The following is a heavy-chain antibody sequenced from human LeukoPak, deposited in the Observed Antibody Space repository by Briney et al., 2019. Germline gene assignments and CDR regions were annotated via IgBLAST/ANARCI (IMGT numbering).Heavy chain of an antibody. D-gene: IGHD2-15*01. Sequence: GGSLRLSCTASGLPFSIYAMSWVRQAPGKGLEYVSSISNMGGSTYYADSVKGRFTVSRDNSKNTLYLQMNSLRVGDTAVYYCAKSQGRGHRGYGMDVWGQGTTVTVSS. V-gene: IGHV3-23*01. CDR1: GLPFSIYA. CDR2: ISNMGGST. J-gene: IGHJ6*02. CDR3: AKSQGRGHRGYGMDV.